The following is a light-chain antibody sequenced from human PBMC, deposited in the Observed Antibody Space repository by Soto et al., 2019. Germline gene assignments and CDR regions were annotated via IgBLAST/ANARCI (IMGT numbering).Light chain of an antibody. CDR3: SSYTSSSTLRV. V-gene: IGLV2-14*01. CDR2: GVS. CDR1: SSDVGGYNY. J-gene: IGLJ3*02. Sequence: QSALTQPASVSGSPGQSITISCTGTSSDVGGYNYVSWYQQHPGKAPKLMIYGVSNRPSGISNRFSGSKSGNTASLTISGLQAEDEADDYCSSYTSSSTLRVFGGGTKLTVL.